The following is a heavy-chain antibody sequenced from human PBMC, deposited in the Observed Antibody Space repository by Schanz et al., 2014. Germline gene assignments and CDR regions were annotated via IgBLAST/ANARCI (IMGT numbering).Heavy chain of an antibody. CDR3: ARGRTFDY. J-gene: IGHJ4*02. CDR2: IIPILGIA. CDR1: GGTFNSYT. Sequence: QVQLVQSGAEVKKPGSSMKVSCKASGGTFNSYTINWVRQAPGQGLEWMGRIIPILGIANYAQKFQGRVTITADRSTSTAYMELSSLRSEDTAVYYCARGRTFDYWGQGTLXTVSS. V-gene: IGHV1-69*02.